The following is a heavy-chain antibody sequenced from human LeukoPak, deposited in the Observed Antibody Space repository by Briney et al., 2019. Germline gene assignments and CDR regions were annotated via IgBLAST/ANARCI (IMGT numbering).Heavy chain of an antibody. V-gene: IGHV4-59*01. D-gene: IGHD3-3*01. CDR3: ARGYDFWSDYYFDY. CDR2: IYYSGSS. Sequence: SETLSLTCTVSGGSISSYYWSWIRQPPGKGLEWIGYIYYSGSSNYNPSLKSRVTISVDTSKNHFSLKLSSVTAADTAVYYCARGYDFWSDYYFDYWGQGTLVTVSS. CDR1: GGSISSYY. J-gene: IGHJ4*02.